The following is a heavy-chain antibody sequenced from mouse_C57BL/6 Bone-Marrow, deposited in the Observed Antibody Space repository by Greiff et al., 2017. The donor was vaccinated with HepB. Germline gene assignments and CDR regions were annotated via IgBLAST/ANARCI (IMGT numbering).Heavy chain of an antibody. CDR1: GFNFKDYY. CDR2: IDPENGDT. D-gene: IGHD5-1-1*01. CDR3: TSRDKYGFAY. V-gene: IGHV14-4*01. J-gene: IGHJ3*01. Sequence: VQLQQSGAELVRPGASVKLSCTASGFNFKDYYMHWVKQRPEQGLEWIGWIDPENGDTEYASKFQGKATITADTSSNTAYLQLSSLTSEDTAVYYCTSRDKYGFAYWGQGTLVTVSA.